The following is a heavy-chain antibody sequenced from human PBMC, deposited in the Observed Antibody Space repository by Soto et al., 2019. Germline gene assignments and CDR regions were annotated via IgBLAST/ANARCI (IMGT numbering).Heavy chain of an antibody. Sequence: QVQLVESGGGVVQPGRSLTVSCAASGFTFGNFAMHWVRQAPGKGLEWLAVMAYDASNKHYADSVKGRFTISRDNSKSRLFLHISNLRADDTAVYYCAKSAEGSTRSYFDYWGHGTLVTVSS. J-gene: IGHJ4*01. D-gene: IGHD1-26*01. CDR1: GFTFGNFA. CDR2: MAYDASNK. V-gene: IGHV3-30-3*02. CDR3: AKSAEGSTRSYFDY.